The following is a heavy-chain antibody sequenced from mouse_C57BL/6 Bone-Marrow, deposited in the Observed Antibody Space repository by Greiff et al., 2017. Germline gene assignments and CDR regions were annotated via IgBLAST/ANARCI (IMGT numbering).Heavy chain of an antibody. CDR1: GYTFTGYW. J-gene: IGHJ2*01. CDR2: ILPGSRST. D-gene: IGHD1-1*01. Sequence: VQLQQSGAELMKPGASVKLSCKATGYTFTGYWIEWVKQRPGHGLEWIGEILPGSRSTNYNEKFKGKATFTAATSSNTAYMQLSSLTTEDSAIYYRARGRRQILRYYFDRWGQGTTLTVSS. V-gene: IGHV1-9*01. CDR3: ARGRRQILRYYFDR.